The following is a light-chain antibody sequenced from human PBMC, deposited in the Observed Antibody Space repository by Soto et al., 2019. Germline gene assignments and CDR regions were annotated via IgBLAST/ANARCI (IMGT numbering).Light chain of an antibody. CDR1: QSVNSN. V-gene: IGKV3-11*01. CDR3: QVRTNWSIA. J-gene: IGKJ5*01. CDR2: DAS. Sequence: EIVLTQSPGTLSLSPGERATLSCRASQSVNSNLAWYQQRPGQAPRLLIYDASNRATGIPARFSGTGSGTDFTLTINNLEPEDFAVYYCQVRTNWSIAFGRGTRLEIK.